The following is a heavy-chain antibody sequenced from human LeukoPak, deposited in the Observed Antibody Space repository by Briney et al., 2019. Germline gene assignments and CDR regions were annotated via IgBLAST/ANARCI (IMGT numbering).Heavy chain of an antibody. CDR2: MYTSGNT. CDR1: GGSISSYY. Sequence: SETLSLTCTVSGGSISSYYWSWIRQPAGKGLEWIGRMYTSGNTNYNPSPKSRVTLSVDTSKNQFSLKLTSVTAADTAVYDCASMTGTTKNWYFDLWGRGTLVTVSS. J-gene: IGHJ2*01. D-gene: IGHD1/OR15-1a*01. CDR3: ASMTGTTKNWYFDL. V-gene: IGHV4-4*07.